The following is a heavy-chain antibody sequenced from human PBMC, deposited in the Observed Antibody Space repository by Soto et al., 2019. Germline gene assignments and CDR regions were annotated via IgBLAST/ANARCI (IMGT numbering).Heavy chain of an antibody. Sequence: GPSVKVSCKASGYTFTSYYMHWVRQAPGQGLEWMGIINPSGGSTSYAQKFQGRVTMTRDTSTSTVYMELSSLRSEDTAVYYCATPISCSSTSCPAAFDICGQGTMATVSS. CDR2: INPSGGST. D-gene: IGHD2-2*01. J-gene: IGHJ3*02. CDR3: ATPISCSSTSCPAAFDI. CDR1: GYTFTSYY. V-gene: IGHV1-46*01.